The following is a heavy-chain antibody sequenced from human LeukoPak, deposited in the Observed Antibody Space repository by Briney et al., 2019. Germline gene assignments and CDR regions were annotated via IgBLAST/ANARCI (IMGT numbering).Heavy chain of an antibody. CDR3: AREGGSSQYLDY. J-gene: IGHJ4*02. CDR1: GFSFSDYY. D-gene: IGHD2-15*01. V-gene: IGHV3-11*01. Sequence: GGSLRLSCAASGFSFSDYYMSWIRQAPGKGLEWVSYISSSGTTIDYADSVKGRFTISRDNAKNSLYLQMNSLRAEDTAVYYRAREGGSSQYLDYWGQGTLVTVSS. CDR2: ISSSGTTI.